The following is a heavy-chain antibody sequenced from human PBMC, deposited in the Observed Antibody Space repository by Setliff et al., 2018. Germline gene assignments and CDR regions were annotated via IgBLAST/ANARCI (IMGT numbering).Heavy chain of an antibody. J-gene: IGHJ5*02. CDR3: VREGFQNWFDP. Sequence: SETLSLTCAVYGGTFSGYYWTWIRQSPGKGLEWIGEITHSGITNYNPSLKSRVTISKDTSKNQFSLKLSSVTAADTSIYYCVREGFQNWFDPWGQGTLVTVSS. CDR1: GGTFSGYY. CDR2: ITHSGIT. V-gene: IGHV4-34*01.